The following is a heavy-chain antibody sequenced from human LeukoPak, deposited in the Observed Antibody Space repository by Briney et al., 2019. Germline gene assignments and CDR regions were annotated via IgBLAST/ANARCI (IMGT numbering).Heavy chain of an antibody. V-gene: IGHV3-23*01. CDR3: AKDLLRGIAARRLGY. Sequence: GGSLRLSCPASGFTFSSYAMNWVRQAPGKGLEWVSAISGSGGSTYYADSVKGRFTISRDNSKNTLYLQMNSLRAEDTAVYYCAKDLLRGIAARRLGYWGQGTLVTVSS. CDR2: ISGSGGST. CDR1: GFTFSSYA. D-gene: IGHD6-6*01. J-gene: IGHJ4*02.